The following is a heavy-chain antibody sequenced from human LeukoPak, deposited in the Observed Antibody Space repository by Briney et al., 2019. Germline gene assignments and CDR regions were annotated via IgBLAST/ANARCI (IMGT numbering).Heavy chain of an antibody. V-gene: IGHV1-2*02. Sequence: GASVKVSCKASGYTFTGSYIHWVRRAPGQGLEWMGWINPNSGGTNYAQRFQGRVTMTRDTSISIGYMDLSRLRSDDTAVYYCARGPTVVSNFDYWGQGTLVTVSS. CDR1: GYTFTGSY. CDR3: ARGPTVVSNFDY. D-gene: IGHD4-23*01. CDR2: INPNSGGT. J-gene: IGHJ4*02.